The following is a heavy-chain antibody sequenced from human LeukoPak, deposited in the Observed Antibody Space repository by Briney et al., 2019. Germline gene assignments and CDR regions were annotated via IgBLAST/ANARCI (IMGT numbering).Heavy chain of an antibody. CDR3: TRVWFCTTTSCSPNDY. CDR2: INPSSGGT. J-gene: IGHJ4*02. Sequence: ASVKVSCKTSGYTFTGYYLHWVRQAPGQGLEWMGWINPSSGGTNYAQKFQGRVTMTRDTSISTAFMELSGLRPDDTAVYYCTRVWFCTTTSCSPNDYWGQETLVTVSS. CDR1: GYTFTGYY. V-gene: IGHV1-2*02. D-gene: IGHD2-2*01.